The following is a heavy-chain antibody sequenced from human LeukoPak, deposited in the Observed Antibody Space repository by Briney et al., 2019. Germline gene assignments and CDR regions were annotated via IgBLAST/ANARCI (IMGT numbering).Heavy chain of an antibody. V-gene: IGHV3-11*01. D-gene: IGHD3-9*01. Sequence: GSLRLSCAASGFTFSDYYMSWIRQAPGKGLEWVSYISSSGSTIYYADSVKGRFTISRDNAKNSLYLQMNSLRAEDTALYYCAKDNAILSGHGLGNWGQGTPVTVSS. J-gene: IGHJ4*02. CDR1: GFTFSDYY. CDR2: ISSSGSTI. CDR3: AKDNAILSGHGLGN.